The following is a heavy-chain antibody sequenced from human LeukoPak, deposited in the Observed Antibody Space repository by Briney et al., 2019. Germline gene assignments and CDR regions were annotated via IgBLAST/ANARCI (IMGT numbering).Heavy chain of an antibody. Sequence: GESLKISCRGSGYGFTSYWIGWVRQMPGKGLEWMGIIYPGDSDTRYSPSFQGQVTISADKSISTAYLQWSSLKASDTAMYYCARQGVVRGVPQKRAFDIWGQGTMVTVSS. D-gene: IGHD3-10*01. CDR1: GYGFTSYW. CDR3: ARQGVVRGVPQKRAFDI. CDR2: IYPGDSDT. J-gene: IGHJ3*02. V-gene: IGHV5-51*01.